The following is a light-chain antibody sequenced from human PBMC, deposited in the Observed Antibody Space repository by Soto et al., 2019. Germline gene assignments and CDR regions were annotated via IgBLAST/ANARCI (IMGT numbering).Light chain of an antibody. CDR1: QSVTSRS. V-gene: IGKV3-20*01. J-gene: IGKJ5*01. Sequence: EIVLTQSPGTLSLSPGERGALSCRASQSVTSRSLAWYQPNPGQAPRLXIYGACNRETGIPDRFRSSGAGSAFTRTITPLEPDDVVVDFCQQYDSSPITFCQGTRLEIK. CDR3: QQYDSSPIT. CDR2: GAC.